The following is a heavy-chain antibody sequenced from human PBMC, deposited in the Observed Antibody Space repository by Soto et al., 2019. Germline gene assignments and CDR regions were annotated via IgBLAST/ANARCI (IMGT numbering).Heavy chain of an antibody. D-gene: IGHD3-10*01. CDR2: MSYDGNSK. J-gene: IGHJ4*02. V-gene: IGHV3-30-3*01. CDR1: GFTFSSYS. Sequence: QVQLVESGGGVVQPGRSLRLSCAASGFTFSSYSMHWVRQAPGKGLEWVAAMSYDGNSKYFADSVKGRFTISRDNSRKTLSLQMNGLGVEDSAVYYCARGRTVRDHYDFDLWGQGTLVTVSS. CDR3: ARGRTVRDHYDFDL.